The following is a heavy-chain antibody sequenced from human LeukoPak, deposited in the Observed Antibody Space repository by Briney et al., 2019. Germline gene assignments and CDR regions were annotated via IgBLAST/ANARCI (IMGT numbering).Heavy chain of an antibody. J-gene: IGHJ3*02. CDR1: GGTFSSYA. CDR3: ARERDDAFDI. Sequence: SVKVSCKASGGTFSSYAISWVRQAPGQGLEWMGGIIPIFGTANYAQKFQGRVTITADKSTSTAYMELSSLRSEDTAVYYRARERDDAFDIWGQGTMVTVSS. V-gene: IGHV1-69*06. CDR2: IIPIFGTA.